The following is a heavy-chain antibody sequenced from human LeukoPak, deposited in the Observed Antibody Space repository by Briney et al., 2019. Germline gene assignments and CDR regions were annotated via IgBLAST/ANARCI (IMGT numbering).Heavy chain of an antibody. D-gene: IGHD5-18*01. Sequence: GASVKVSCKASGYSFTSYGITWVRQASGQGLEWMGWISTYDGNANYAQKLQGRVTMTTDTSTITAYMELRSLRSDDTAVYYCARAPSGFTYGPGDHWGQGTLVTVSS. V-gene: IGHV1-18*01. CDR3: ARAPSGFTYGPGDH. J-gene: IGHJ4*02. CDR2: ISTYDGNA. CDR1: GYSFTSYG.